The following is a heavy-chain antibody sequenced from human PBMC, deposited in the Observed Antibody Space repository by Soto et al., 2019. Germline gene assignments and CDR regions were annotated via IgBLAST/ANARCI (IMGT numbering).Heavy chain of an antibody. J-gene: IGHJ6*02. CDR2: INHRGST. Sequence: PAETLASTFAVYGGSFSCYYWSWIRQTPGKVLEWIGEINHRGSTNYNPSIKSRVTISVETSKNQVSLKLSSGTDADPAVYYCARVRDYGMDVWGHGTTVT. CDR1: GGSFSCYY. CDR3: ARVRDYGMDV. V-gene: IGHV4-34*01.